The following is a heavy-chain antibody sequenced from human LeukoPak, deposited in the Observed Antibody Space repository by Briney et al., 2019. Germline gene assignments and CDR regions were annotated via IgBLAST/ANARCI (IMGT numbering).Heavy chain of an antibody. Sequence: PGGSLRLSCAASGFTFSSCGMHWVRQAPGKGLEWVAVISYDGSNKYYADSVKGRFTISRDNSKNTLYLQMNSLRAEDTAVYYCAKGDYGGNVFAFDIWGQGTMVTVSS. V-gene: IGHV3-30*18. CDR2: ISYDGSNK. CDR3: AKGDYGGNVFAFDI. CDR1: GFTFSSCG. D-gene: IGHD4-23*01. J-gene: IGHJ3*02.